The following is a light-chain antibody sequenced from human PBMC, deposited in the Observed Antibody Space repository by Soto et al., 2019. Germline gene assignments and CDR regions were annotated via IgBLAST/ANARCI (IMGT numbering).Light chain of an antibody. CDR2: AAS. Sequence: GDRVTITCRASQGIGVYLAWFQQKPGKVPKLLIYAASALQSGVQSRFSGSGSGTDFTLTISSLQPEDIATYYCQKYNSAPLTFGGGTRVEIK. V-gene: IGKV1-27*01. CDR1: QGIGVY. CDR3: QKYNSAPLT. J-gene: IGKJ4*01.